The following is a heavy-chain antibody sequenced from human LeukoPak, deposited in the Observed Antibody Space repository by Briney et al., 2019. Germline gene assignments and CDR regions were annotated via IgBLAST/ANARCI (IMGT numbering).Heavy chain of an antibody. Sequence: PGGSLRLSCAASGFTFSNAWMSWVRQAPGKGLEWVGRIKSKTDGGTTDYAAPVKGRFTISRDDSKNTLYLQMNSLKTEDTAVYYCTWRGCSSATCEYFFDHWGQGTLVTVSS. V-gene: IGHV3-15*01. J-gene: IGHJ4*02. CDR2: IKSKTDGGTT. CDR1: GFTFSNAW. D-gene: IGHD2-2*01. CDR3: TWRGCSSATCEYFFDH.